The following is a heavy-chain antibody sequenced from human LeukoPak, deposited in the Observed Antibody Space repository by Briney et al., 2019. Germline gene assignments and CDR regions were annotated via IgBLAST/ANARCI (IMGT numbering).Heavy chain of an antibody. V-gene: IGHV3-48*01. CDR3: ARDSRSHCGTDACYGPYFDY. CDR1: GFTFSASS. J-gene: IGHJ4*02. CDR2: IRGSSTTR. Sequence: PGGSLRLSCAASGFTFSASSMNWVRQAPGKGLEWVSYIRGSSTTRYYADSVKGRFTVSRDNAQNSLYLQMNNLRAEDTAVYFCARDSRSHCGTDACYGPYFDYWGQGTLVTVSS. D-gene: IGHD2-2*01.